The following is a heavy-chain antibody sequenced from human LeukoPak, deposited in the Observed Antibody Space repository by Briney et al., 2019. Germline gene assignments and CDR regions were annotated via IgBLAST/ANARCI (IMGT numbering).Heavy chain of an antibody. CDR3: ARDVYSSSWLGDYYYMDV. CDR1: GGSISSGDYY. CDR2: IYYSGST. J-gene: IGHJ6*03. Sequence: SETLSLTCTVSGGSISSGDYYWSWIRQPPGKGLEWIGYIYYSGSTYDNPSPKSRVTISVDTSKNQFSLKLSSVTAADTAVYYCARDVYSSSWLGDYYYMDVWGKGTTVTVSS. V-gene: IGHV4-30-4*01. D-gene: IGHD6-13*01.